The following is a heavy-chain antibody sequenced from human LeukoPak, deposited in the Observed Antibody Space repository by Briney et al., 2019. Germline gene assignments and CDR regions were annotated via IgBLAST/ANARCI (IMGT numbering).Heavy chain of an antibody. D-gene: IGHD2-8*01. J-gene: IGHJ4*02. Sequence: PSETLSLTCTVSGGSISSHYWSWIRQPPGKGLEWIGYIYYSGSTNYNPSLKSRVTISVETSKNQFSLKLSSVTAADTAVYYCARDNAGIDYWGQGTLVTVSS. CDR2: IYYSGST. CDR1: GGSISSHY. CDR3: ARDNAGIDY. V-gene: IGHV4-59*11.